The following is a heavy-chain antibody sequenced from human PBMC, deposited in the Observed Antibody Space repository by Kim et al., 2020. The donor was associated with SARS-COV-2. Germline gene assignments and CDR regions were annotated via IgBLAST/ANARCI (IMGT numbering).Heavy chain of an antibody. CDR3: ARVGSSSLEKEYFQH. Sequence: QKVQGRVTMTRDTSTSTVYMELSSLRSEDTAVYYCARVGSSSLEKEYFQHWGQGTLVTVSS. V-gene: IGHV1-46*01. D-gene: IGHD6-6*01. J-gene: IGHJ1*01.